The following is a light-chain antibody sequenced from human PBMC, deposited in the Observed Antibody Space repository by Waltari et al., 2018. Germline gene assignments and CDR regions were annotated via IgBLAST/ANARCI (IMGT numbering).Light chain of an antibody. V-gene: IGKV3-11*01. CDR2: DAS. J-gene: IGKJ4*01. Sequence: EIVLTQSPATPSVSPGVRATLSGRASQCVSSYLAWYQQKSGQAPRLPIYDASNRATGIPARFSGCGSGTDFTLTISSLEPEDFAVYYCQQRSDWLLTFGGGTKVEIK. CDR3: QQRSDWLLT. CDR1: QCVSSY.